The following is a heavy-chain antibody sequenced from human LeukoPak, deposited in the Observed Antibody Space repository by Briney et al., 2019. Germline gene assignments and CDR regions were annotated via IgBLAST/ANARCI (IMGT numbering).Heavy chain of an antibody. J-gene: IGHJ5*02. CDR1: GWSFNDYY. CDR2: INARGDN. CDR3: ARGQAPAARGYNWFDP. D-gene: IGHD2-2*01. V-gene: IGHV4-34*01. Sequence: SDTLSLTCAVYGWSFNDYYWNWIRQPPGKGLEWIGEINARGDNNYNPSLKSRVNISVDTSKKQFSLRLTSMIAADTALYYCARGQAPAARGYNWFDPWGQGTLVTASS.